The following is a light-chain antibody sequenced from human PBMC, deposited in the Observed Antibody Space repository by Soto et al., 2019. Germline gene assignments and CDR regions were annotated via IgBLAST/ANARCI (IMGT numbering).Light chain of an antibody. CDR3: QQYNNWPLT. CDR1: QSVSSN. CDR2: GAS. V-gene: IGKV3-15*01. Sequence: EIVITQSPAAVSVSPGERATLSCRASQSVSSNLAWYQQKPGQAPRLLIYGASTRATGIPARFSGSGSGTEFTLTISSLQSEDFAVYYCQQYNNWPLTFGGGTKV. J-gene: IGKJ4*01.